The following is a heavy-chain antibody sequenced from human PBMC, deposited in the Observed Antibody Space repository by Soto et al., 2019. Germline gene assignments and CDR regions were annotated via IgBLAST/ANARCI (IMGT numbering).Heavy chain of an antibody. J-gene: IGHJ5*02. D-gene: IGHD5-12*01. CDR3: AKDHSTRNSGYDVGSP. CDR2: ITGSGGNT. CDR1: GFTFSSYA. Sequence: PGGSLRLSCAASGFTFSSYAMGWVRQAPGRGLEWVSSITGSGGNTYYADSVKGRFTISRDNSKNTLYLQMNSLRADDTAVYYCAKDHSTRNSGYDVGSPWGQGTLVTVSS. V-gene: IGHV3-23*01.